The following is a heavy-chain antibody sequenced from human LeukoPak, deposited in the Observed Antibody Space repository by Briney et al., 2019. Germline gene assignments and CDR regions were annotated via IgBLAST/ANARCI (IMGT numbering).Heavy chain of an antibody. D-gene: IGHD3-22*01. V-gene: IGHV3-30-3*01. CDR1: GFTFSSCA. Sequence: AGGSLRLSCAASGFTFSSCAMHWVRQAPGKGLEWVAVISYDGGNKYYADSVKGRFTISRDNSKNTLYLQMNSLRAEDTAVYYCARANDYYYDAFDIWGQGTMVTVSS. J-gene: IGHJ3*02. CDR3: ARANDYYYDAFDI. CDR2: ISYDGGNK.